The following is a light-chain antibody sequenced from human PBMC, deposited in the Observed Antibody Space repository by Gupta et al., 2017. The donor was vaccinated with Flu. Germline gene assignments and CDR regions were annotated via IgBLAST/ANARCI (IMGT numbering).Light chain of an antibody. CDR2: YDC. CDR1: QSIGSR. V-gene: IGKV6-21*01. Sequence: EIVLTQSRDFQSVTPKEKVTITCRASQSIGSRLHWYQQKPDQSPKLLIKYDCQSFSGVPSRFSGSGRGTDFTITINSMEAEDDATYYCHQSSSLPQTFGQGTKVEIK. J-gene: IGKJ1*01. CDR3: HQSSSLPQT.